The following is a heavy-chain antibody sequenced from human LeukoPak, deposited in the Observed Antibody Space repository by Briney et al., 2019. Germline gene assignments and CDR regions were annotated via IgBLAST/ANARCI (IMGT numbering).Heavy chain of an antibody. V-gene: IGHV4-59*08. J-gene: IGHJ3*02. CDR3: ARSPPGELSLEDAFDI. D-gene: IGHD3-16*02. Sequence: SDTLSLTGTGSGGSISSYYWSRVPQPPGKGREWSGSIYHSGSTNDDPPLKSRVTISVDTSKNQFSLKLSAVTAADTAVYYCARSPPGELSLEDAFDIWGQGTMVTVSS. CDR2: IYHSGST. CDR1: GGSISSYY.